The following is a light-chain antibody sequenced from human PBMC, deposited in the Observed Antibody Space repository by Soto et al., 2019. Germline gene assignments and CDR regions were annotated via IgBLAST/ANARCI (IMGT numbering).Light chain of an antibody. CDR1: ESINNY. J-gene: IGKJ2*01. Sequence: DIQMTQSPSSLSASVGDRVTITCRASESINNYLSWHQQKPGKAPKLLIYTASTLQGGVPSRFSGSGSGTEFPLTITSLQPEDFATYYCQETYSNLYTFGQGTKLEIK. V-gene: IGKV1-39*01. CDR3: QETYSNLYT. CDR2: TAS.